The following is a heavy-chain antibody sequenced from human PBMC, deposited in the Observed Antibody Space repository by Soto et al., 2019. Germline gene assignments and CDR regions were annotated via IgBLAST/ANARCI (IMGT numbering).Heavy chain of an antibody. V-gene: IGHV4-59*01. CDR2: IYYSGST. D-gene: IGHD5-12*01. Sequence: QVHLQESGPGLVKSSETQSLTCTVAGGAISSYYWSWIRQPPGKGLEWIGYIYYSGSTNYNPSLKSRVTISVDTSKNQFSLKLSSVTAADTAVYYCARSSGYEFDYWGQGTLVTVSS. J-gene: IGHJ4*02. CDR1: GGAISSYY. CDR3: ARSSGYEFDY.